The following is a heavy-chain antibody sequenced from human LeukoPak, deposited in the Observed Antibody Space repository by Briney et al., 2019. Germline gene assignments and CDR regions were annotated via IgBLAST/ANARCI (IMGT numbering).Heavy chain of an antibody. D-gene: IGHD1-1*01. Sequence: PSETLSLTCTVSGGSISSYYWSWIRQPPGKGLEWIGYSYYSGNTNYNPSLKSRVTISVDTSKNQFSLKLSSVTAADTAVYYCARTNVANSFDIWGQGTMGTVSS. V-gene: IGHV4-59*01. CDR2: SYYSGNT. J-gene: IGHJ3*02. CDR3: ARTNVANSFDI. CDR1: GGSISSYY.